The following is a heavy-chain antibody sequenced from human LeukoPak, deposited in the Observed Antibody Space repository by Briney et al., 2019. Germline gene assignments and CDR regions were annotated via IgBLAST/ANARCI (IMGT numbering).Heavy chain of an antibody. J-gene: IGHJ4*02. Sequence: ASVKVSCKASGYTFTSYGVSWVRQAPGQGLEWMGWISTYNGDTDYAQKLQGRLTMTTDTSTSTAYMELRSLRSDDTAVYYCARDPGQYYDILTGYYTPYYFDDWGQGTLVTGSS. V-gene: IGHV1-18*01. CDR2: ISTYNGDT. CDR3: ARDPGQYYDILTGYYTPYYFDD. D-gene: IGHD3-9*01. CDR1: GYTFTSYG.